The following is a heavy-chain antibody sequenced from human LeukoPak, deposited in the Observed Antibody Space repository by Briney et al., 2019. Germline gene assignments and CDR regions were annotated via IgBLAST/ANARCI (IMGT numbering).Heavy chain of an antibody. CDR2: TYTGGNS. J-gene: IGHJ1*01. CDR3: ARRGDGYGGMTARYFQH. Sequence: GGSLRLSCAASGFTVSSIHMVWVRQAPGKGLEWVSVTYTGGNSYYADSVKGRFIISRDISKNTLYLQMNSLRAEDTAVYYCARRGDGYGGMTARYFQHWGQGTLVTVSS. CDR1: GFTVSSIH. V-gene: IGHV3-53*01. D-gene: IGHD4-23*01.